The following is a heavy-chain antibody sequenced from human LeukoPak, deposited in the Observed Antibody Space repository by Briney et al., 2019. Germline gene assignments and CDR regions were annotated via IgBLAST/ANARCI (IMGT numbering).Heavy chain of an antibody. J-gene: IGHJ4*02. CDR1: GYTFTGYY. CDR3: ARDRSIAAARGVFGY. CDR2: INPNSGGT. Sequence: ASVKVSCKASGYTFTGYYMHWVRQAPGQGLEWMGWINPNSGGTNYAQKFQGRVTMTRDTSISTAYMELSRLRSDDTAVYYCARDRSIAAARGVFGYWGQGTLVTVSS. D-gene: IGHD6-13*01. V-gene: IGHV1-2*02.